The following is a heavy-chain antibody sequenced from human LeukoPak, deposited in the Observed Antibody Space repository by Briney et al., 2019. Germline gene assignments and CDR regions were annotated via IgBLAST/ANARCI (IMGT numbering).Heavy chain of an antibody. Sequence: SETLSLTCTVSGGSISSSSYYWGWIRQPPGKGLEWIGSIYYSGSTYYNPSLKSRVTISVDTSKNQFSLKLSSVTAADTAVYYCALEGQYCSSTSCYGGMDVWGQGTTVTVSS. V-gene: IGHV4-39*07. CDR1: GGSISSSSYY. CDR3: ALEGQYCSSTSCYGGMDV. D-gene: IGHD2-2*01. J-gene: IGHJ6*02. CDR2: IYYSGST.